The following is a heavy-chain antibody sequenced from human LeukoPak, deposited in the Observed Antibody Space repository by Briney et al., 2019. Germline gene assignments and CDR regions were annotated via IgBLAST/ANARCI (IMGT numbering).Heavy chain of an antibody. CDR1: GYTFTSYG. D-gene: IGHD3-22*01. Sequence: GASVKVSCKASGYTFTSYGISWVRQAPGQGLEWMGWISAYNGNTNYAQKFQGRVTMTRDTSTSTVYMELSSLRSEDTAVYYCARVKSYYYDTSDKDAFDIWGQGTMVTVPS. J-gene: IGHJ3*02. CDR3: ARVKSYYYDTSDKDAFDI. V-gene: IGHV1-18*01. CDR2: ISAYNGNT.